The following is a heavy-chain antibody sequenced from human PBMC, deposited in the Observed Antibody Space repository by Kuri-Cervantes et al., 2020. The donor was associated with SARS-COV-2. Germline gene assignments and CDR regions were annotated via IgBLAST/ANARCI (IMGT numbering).Heavy chain of an antibody. CDR2: TSYYVT. J-gene: IGHJ2*01. CDR1: GFTFSDFY. V-gene: IGHV3-69-1*01. CDR3: ARLFCDTSRCSNSDWYFDL. D-gene: IGHD4/OR15-4a*01. Sequence: GESLKISCAASGFTFSDFYMGWVRQAPGKGLEWIAHTSYYVTHYSDSMQARFTISRDNAKNSLYLEINSLRAEDTATYYCARLFCDTSRCSNSDWYFDLWGRGTLVTVSS.